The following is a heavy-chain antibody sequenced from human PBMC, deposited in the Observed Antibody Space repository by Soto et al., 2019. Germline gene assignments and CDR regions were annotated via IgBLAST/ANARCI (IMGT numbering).Heavy chain of an antibody. V-gene: IGHV1-46*01. Sequence: ASVKVSCKASGYAFSNFYMQCVRQAPGQGLEWMGIINPSGGYTSYAQNFQGRVTMTRDTSVTTFYIELNSLRFEDTAVYYCARDQGGSGPFDYWGQGTQVTVSS. CDR3: ARDQGGSGPFDY. D-gene: IGHD1-26*01. CDR2: INPSGGYT. J-gene: IGHJ4*02. CDR1: GYAFSNFY.